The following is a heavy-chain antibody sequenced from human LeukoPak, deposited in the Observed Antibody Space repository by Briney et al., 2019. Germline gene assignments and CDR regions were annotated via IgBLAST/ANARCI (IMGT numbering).Heavy chain of an antibody. D-gene: IGHD1-26*01. CDR2: ISSTSSTI. CDR1: GFTFSSYN. J-gene: IGHJ4*02. V-gene: IGHV3-48*04. Sequence: GGSLRLSGAVAGFTFSSYNRNWVGQARGKGLEWISYISSTSSTIYYADSVKGRLTISRDNAKNLLYLQMNSLRAEDTAVYYCVLAVDYWGQGTLVTVSS. CDR3: VLAVDY.